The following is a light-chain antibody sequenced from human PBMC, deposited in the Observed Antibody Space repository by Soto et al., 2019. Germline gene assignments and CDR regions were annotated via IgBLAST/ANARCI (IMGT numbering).Light chain of an antibody. J-gene: IGLJ3*02. CDR1: SSDVGGYDF. CDR2: AVI. CDR3: SSYTSSGGWV. Sequence: QSALTQPASVSGSPGQSITISCTGTSSDVGGYDFVSWYQHHPGKAPKLMIYAVIYRPSGVSNRFSGSKSGNTASLTISWLQAEDEADYYCSSYTSSGGWVFGGGTKLTVL. V-gene: IGLV2-14*01.